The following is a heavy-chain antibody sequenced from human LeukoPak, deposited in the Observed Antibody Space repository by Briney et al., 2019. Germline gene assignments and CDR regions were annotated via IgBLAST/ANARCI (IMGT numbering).Heavy chain of an antibody. CDR2: TYSGGST. D-gene: IGHD3-10*01. Sequence: GGSLRLSCAASGFSVSSNYMTWVRQAPGKGLEWVSVTYSGGSTYYADSVKGRFTISRDNSKNTLYLQMNSLRAEDTAVYYCARGAGERYLDYWGQGTLVTVSS. CDR3: ARGAGERYLDY. V-gene: IGHV3-66*01. J-gene: IGHJ4*02. CDR1: GFSVSSNY.